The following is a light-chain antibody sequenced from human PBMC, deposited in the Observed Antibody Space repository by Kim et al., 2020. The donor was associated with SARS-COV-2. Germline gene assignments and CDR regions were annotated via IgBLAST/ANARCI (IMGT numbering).Light chain of an antibody. CDR1: QNITRH. CDR3: QNYGSMT. V-gene: IGKV3-20*01. Sequence: EIVLTQSPGTLSLSPGERATLSCRASQNITRHLAWYQQKPGQAPRLLIYGVSSRATGIPDRFSGSGSGTDFTLAISRLEPEDFAVYYCQNYGSMTFGQGTKVDIK. CDR2: GVS. J-gene: IGKJ1*01.